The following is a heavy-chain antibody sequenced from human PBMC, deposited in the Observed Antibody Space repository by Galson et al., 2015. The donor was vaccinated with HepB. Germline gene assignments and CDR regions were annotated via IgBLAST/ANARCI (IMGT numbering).Heavy chain of an antibody. V-gene: IGHV2-70*11. CDR3: ARITYYYGSGSYYTPFYFDY. J-gene: IGHJ4*02. Sequence: PALVKPTQTLTLTCTFSGFSLSTSGMCVSWIRQPPGKALEWLARIDWDDDKYYSTSLKTRLTISKDTSKNQVVLTMTNMDPVDTATYYCARITYYYGSGSYYTPFYFDYWGQGTLVTVSS. CDR1: GFSLSTSGMC. D-gene: IGHD3-10*01. CDR2: IDWDDDK.